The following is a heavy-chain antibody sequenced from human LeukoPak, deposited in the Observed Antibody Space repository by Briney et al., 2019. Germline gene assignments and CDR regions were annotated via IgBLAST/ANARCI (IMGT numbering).Heavy chain of an antibody. D-gene: IGHD3-22*01. V-gene: IGHV3-23*01. CDR1: GITLSNYG. J-gene: IGHJ4*02. CDR3: SKRGVVIRVILGGFHKEAYYFDS. CDR2: ISGSGGST. Sequence: PGGSLSLSCAVSGITLSNYGMSRVRQAPGKGLEWVAGISGSGGSTNYADSVRGRTTISGDNPKHTLHLQMNRLTAEATAVYFASKRGVVIRVILGGFHKEAYYFDSWGQGALVTVAS.